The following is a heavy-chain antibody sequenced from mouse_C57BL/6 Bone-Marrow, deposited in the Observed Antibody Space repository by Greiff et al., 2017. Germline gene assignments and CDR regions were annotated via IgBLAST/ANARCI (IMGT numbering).Heavy chain of an antibody. Sequence: QVQLQQSGPGLVQPSQSLSITCTVSGFSLTSYGVHWVRQSPGKGLEWLGVIWSGGSTDYNAAFISRLSISKDNSKSQVFFKMNSLQADDTAIYYCATPKQKCNYVFAYWGQGTLVTVSA. CDR2: IWSGGST. CDR3: ATPKQKCNYVFAY. V-gene: IGHV2-2*01. J-gene: IGHJ3*01. D-gene: IGHD2-1*01. CDR1: GFSLTSYG.